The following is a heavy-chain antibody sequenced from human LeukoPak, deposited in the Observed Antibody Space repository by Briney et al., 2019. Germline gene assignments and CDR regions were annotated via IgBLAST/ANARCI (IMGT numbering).Heavy chain of an antibody. V-gene: IGHV1-18*04. Sequence: ASVKVSCKASGYTFTSYGISWVRQAPGQGLEWMGWISAYNGNTNYAQKLQGRVTMTTDTPTSTAYMELRSLRSDDTAVYYCARDFPRSGSYYSGMEVWGKGTTVTVSS. CDR3: ARDFPRSGSYYSGMEV. D-gene: IGHD3-10*01. J-gene: IGHJ6*04. CDR1: GYTFTSYG. CDR2: ISAYNGNT.